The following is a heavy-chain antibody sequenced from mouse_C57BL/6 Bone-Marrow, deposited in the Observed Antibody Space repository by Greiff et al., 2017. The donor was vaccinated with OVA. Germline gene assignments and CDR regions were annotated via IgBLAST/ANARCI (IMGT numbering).Heavy chain of an antibody. CDR2: IYPGSGNT. Sequence: VQLQQSGAELVRPGASVKLSCKASGYTFTDYYINWVKQRPGQGLEWIARIYPGSGNTYYNEKFKGKATLTAEKSSSTAYMQLSSLTSEDSAVYFCAREGLLLRGDYWGQGTTLTVSS. D-gene: IGHD1-1*01. J-gene: IGHJ2*01. CDR3: AREGLLLRGDY. CDR1: GYTFTDYY. V-gene: IGHV1-76*01.